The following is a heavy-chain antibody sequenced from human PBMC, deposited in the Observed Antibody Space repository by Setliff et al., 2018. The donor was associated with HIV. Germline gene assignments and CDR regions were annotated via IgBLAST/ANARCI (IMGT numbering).Heavy chain of an antibody. J-gene: IGHJ3*02. Sequence: WASVKVSCKASGGSFRNYAISWVRQAPGQGLEWMGGIIPLLGTANYAQRFQGRLTVTTDTSTSTAYMELRTLRSDDTAVYFCASGRGIYGSGALEAYDIWGQGTMVTVSS. V-gene: IGHV1-69*05. CDR2: IIPLLGTA. D-gene: IGHD3-10*01. CDR1: GGSFRNYA. CDR3: ASGRGIYGSGALEAYDI.